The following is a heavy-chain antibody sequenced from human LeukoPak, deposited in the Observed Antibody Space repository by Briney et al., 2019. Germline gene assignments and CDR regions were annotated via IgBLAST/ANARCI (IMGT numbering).Heavy chain of an antibody. Sequence: GGSLRLSCAVSGFTVSSNYMSWVRQAPGKGLEWASVLYAGGNTYYADSVKGRFTISRDNAKNTLYLQMNSLRAEDTAVYYCARAVGYYYGSGTLTYFDYWGQGTLVTVSS. D-gene: IGHD3-10*01. V-gene: IGHV3-66*01. CDR3: ARAVGYYYGSGTLTYFDY. CDR2: LYAGGNT. CDR1: GFTVSSNY. J-gene: IGHJ4*02.